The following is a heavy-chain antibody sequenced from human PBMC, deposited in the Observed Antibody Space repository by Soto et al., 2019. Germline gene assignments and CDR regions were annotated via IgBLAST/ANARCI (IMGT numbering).Heavy chain of an antibody. CDR1: GFTFSSYS. J-gene: IGHJ4*02. Sequence: GGSLRLSCAASGFTFSSYSMNWVRQAPGKGLEWVSYISSSSSTIYYADSVKGRFTISRDNAKNSLYLQMNSLRDEDTAVYYCAREPPTKGDYDSSGSYYVRDPQFDYWGQGTLITVSS. D-gene: IGHD3-22*01. CDR3: AREPPTKGDYDSSGSYYVRDPQFDY. V-gene: IGHV3-48*02. CDR2: ISSSSSTI.